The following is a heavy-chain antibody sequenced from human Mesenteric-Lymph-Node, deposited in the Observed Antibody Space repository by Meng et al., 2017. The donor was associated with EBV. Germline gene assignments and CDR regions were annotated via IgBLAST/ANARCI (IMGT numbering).Heavy chain of an antibody. CDR3: ARRGIAEGFDF. CDR1: GGSFSGYS. J-gene: IGHJ4*02. Sequence: QVQLQQWGAGLLKPSETLSLTCVIYGGSFSGYSWNWIRQAPGKGLEWIGKIHHSETADYNPSLEDRVIISADTSKNQFSLKLTSVTAADTAVYYCARRGIAEGFDFWGQGTLVTVSS. V-gene: IGHV4-34*01. CDR2: IHHSETA.